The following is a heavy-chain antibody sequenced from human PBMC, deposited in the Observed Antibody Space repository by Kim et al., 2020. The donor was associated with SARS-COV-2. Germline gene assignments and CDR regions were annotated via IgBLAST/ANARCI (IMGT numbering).Heavy chain of an antibody. V-gene: IGHV4-4*09. Sequence: NPSLKSRVTISIDVSKNQFSLKLSSVTAADTAVYYCARLPGTTYYYCGLDVWGQGATVTVSS. D-gene: IGHD1-7*01. CDR3: ARLPGTTYYYCGLDV. J-gene: IGHJ6*02.